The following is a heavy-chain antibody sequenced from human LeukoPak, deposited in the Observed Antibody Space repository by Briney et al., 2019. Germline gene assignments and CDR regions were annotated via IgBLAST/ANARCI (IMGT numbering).Heavy chain of an antibody. Sequence: GAAVTVSYTASVYTFTMYDINWVRQATGQGGGRMGWMNPNSGNTGYAHKFQRRVTMTRNTSISTAYMELSSLRSEDTAVYYCASDTFDYWGQGTLVTVSS. CDR3: ASDTFDY. D-gene: IGHD3-22*01. V-gene: IGHV1-8*01. CDR2: MNPNSGNT. CDR1: VYTFTMYD. J-gene: IGHJ4*02.